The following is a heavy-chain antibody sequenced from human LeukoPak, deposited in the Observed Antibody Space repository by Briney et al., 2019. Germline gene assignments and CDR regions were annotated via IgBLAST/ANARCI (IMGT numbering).Heavy chain of an antibody. D-gene: IGHD2-21*01. J-gene: IGHJ4*02. Sequence: GRSLRLSCAASGCTFSSYAMSWVRQAPGKGLEWVSAISGSGGSTYYADSVKGRFTISRDNSKNTLYLQTNSLRAEDTAVYYCAKFLPTHIVVANYYFDYWGQGTLVTVSS. V-gene: IGHV3-23*01. CDR2: ISGSGGST. CDR1: GCTFSSYA. CDR3: AKFLPTHIVVANYYFDY.